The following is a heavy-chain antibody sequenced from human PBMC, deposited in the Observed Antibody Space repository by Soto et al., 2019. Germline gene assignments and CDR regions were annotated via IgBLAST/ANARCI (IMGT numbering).Heavy chain of an antibody. J-gene: IGHJ6*02. CDR3: ARFRNLDGAEAGQLNYYYYGMDV. V-gene: IGHV5-10-1*01. CDR2: IDPSDSYT. D-gene: IGHD6-13*01. CDR1: GYSFTSYW. Sequence: PGESLKISCKGSGYSFTSYWISWVRQMPGKGLEWMGRIDPSDSYTNYSPSFQGHVTISADKSISTAYLQWSSLKASDTAMYYCARFRNLDGAEAGQLNYYYYGMDVWGQGTTVTVSS.